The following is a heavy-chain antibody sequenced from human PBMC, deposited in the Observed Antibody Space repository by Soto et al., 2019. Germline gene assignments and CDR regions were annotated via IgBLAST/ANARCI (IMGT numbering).Heavy chain of an antibody. Sequence: GGSLRLSCEAFGLTLNDAWMNWVRQAPGKGLEWVGRIKSKTSGGTIDHAAPVRGRFTISKDDSKNTLYLQMNSLKTEDTGIYYCMTDHAASGFWGQGTLVTVSS. CDR1: GLTLNDAW. V-gene: IGHV3-15*07. D-gene: IGHD6-25*01. CDR3: MTDHAASGF. J-gene: IGHJ4*02. CDR2: IKSKTSGGTI.